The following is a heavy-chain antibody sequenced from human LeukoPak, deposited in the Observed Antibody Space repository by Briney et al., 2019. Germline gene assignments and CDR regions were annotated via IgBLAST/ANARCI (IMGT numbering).Heavy chain of an antibody. J-gene: IGHJ4*02. CDR3: ARHWKGFDS. Sequence: SETLSLTCSVSGASISNYYWSWIREPPGKGLEWIGYIYYTGSTNYNPSLKSRVTISVDTSKNQISLKLTSVTAADTAVYYCARHWKGFDSWGQGTLVTVSS. CDR2: IYYTGST. CDR1: GASISNYY. D-gene: IGHD1-1*01. V-gene: IGHV4-59*08.